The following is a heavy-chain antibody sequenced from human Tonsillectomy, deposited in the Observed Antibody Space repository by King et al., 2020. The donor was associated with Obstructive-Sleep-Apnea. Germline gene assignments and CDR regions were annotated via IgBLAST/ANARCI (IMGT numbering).Heavy chain of an antibody. CDR2: IYYSGST. CDR3: ARRSSGNIDY. Sequence: VQLQESGQGLVKPSETLSLTCTVSGGSVSTYCWSWIRQPPGKGLEWIGYIYYSGSTNYNPSLKSRVTISVDTSKNQFSLKLTSVTAADTAGYYCARRSSGNIDYWGQGTLVTVSS. D-gene: IGHD6-25*01. V-gene: IGHV4-59*08. CDR1: GGSVSTYC. J-gene: IGHJ4*02.